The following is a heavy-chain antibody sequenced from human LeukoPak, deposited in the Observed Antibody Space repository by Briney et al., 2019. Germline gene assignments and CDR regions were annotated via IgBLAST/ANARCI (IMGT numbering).Heavy chain of an antibody. Sequence: PSETLSLTCTVSGSSISSGGYYWSWIRQHPGKGLEWIGYIYYSGSTYYNPSLKSRVTISVDTSKNQFSLKLSSVTAADTAVYYCARVRILVQGSQCFDYWGQGTLVTVSS. CDR2: IYYSGST. J-gene: IGHJ4*02. CDR3: ARVRILVQGSQCFDY. V-gene: IGHV4-31*03. CDR1: GSSISSGGYY. D-gene: IGHD4-11*01.